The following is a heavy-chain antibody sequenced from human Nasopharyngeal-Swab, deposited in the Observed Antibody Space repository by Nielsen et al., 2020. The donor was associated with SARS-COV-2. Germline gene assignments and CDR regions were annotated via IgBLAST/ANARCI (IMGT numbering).Heavy chain of an antibody. J-gene: IGHJ3*02. D-gene: IGHD3-9*01. V-gene: IGHV3-23*01. CDR2: ISGSGGST. Sequence: GGSLRLSCAASGFTFSSYAMSWVRQAPGKGLEWVSAISGSGGSTYYADSVKGRFTISRDNSKNTLYLQMNSLRAEDTAVYYCAKEILMYDILKGAFDIWGQGTTVTVSS. CDR1: GFTFSSYA. CDR3: AKEILMYDILKGAFDI.